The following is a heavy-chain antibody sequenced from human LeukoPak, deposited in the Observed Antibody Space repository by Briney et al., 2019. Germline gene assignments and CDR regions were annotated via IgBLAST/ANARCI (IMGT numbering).Heavy chain of an antibody. CDR2: INPSGGST. CDR1: GHTFTSYY. V-gene: IGHV1-46*01. D-gene: IGHD1-14*01. Sequence: ASVKVSCKASGHTFTSYYMHWVRRAPGQGLEWMGIINPSGGSTSYAQKFQGRVTMTRNTSISTAYMELSSLRSEDTAVYYCARVLTSRKNWFDPWGQGTLVTVSS. J-gene: IGHJ5*02. CDR3: ARVLTSRKNWFDP.